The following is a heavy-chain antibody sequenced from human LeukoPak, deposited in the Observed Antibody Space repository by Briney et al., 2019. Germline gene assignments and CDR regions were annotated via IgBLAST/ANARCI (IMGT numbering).Heavy chain of an antibody. CDR1: GGSIRSSSYY. V-gene: IGHV4-39*07. CDR3: ARSEYQLLSVGY. Sequence: SQTLSLTCTVSGGSIRSSSYYWGWIRQPPGKGLEWIGGVTYGGSPYYNPSLKSRVTISLDTFKNQFSLKLSSVTAADTAVYYCARSEYQLLSVGYWGQGTLVTVSS. CDR2: VTYGGSP. J-gene: IGHJ4*02. D-gene: IGHD2-2*01.